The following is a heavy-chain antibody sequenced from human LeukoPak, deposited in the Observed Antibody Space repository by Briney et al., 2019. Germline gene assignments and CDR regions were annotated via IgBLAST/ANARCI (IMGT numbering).Heavy chain of an antibody. Sequence: PSETLSLTCTVSGGSISSYYWSWIRQPAGKGLEWIGRIYTSGSTNYNPSLKSRVTMSVDTSKNQFSLKLSSVTAADTAVYYCARSSSSSYCSSTSCPSPTWFDPWGQGTLVTVSS. D-gene: IGHD2-2*01. V-gene: IGHV4-4*07. J-gene: IGHJ5*02. CDR1: GGSISSYY. CDR2: IYTSGST. CDR3: ARSSSSSYCSSTSCPSPTWFDP.